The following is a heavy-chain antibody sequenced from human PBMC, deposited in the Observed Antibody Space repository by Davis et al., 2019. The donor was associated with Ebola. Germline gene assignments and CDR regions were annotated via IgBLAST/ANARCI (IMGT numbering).Heavy chain of an antibody. CDR1: GFTFGDYA. Sequence: GGSLRLSCTASGFTFGDYAMSWVRQAPGKGLEWVSAISGSGGSTYYADSVKGRFTISRDNSKNTLYLQMNSLRAEDTAVYYCAKYSSGWYRDYWGQGTLVTVSS. V-gene: IGHV3-23*01. J-gene: IGHJ4*02. D-gene: IGHD6-19*01. CDR2: ISGSGGST. CDR3: AKYSSGWYRDY.